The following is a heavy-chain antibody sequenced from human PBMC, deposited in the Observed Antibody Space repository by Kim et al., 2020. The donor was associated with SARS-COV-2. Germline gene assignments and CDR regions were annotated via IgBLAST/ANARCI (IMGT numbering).Heavy chain of an antibody. Sequence: GGSLRLSCAASGFTFSSYAMSWVRQAPGKGLEWVSAISGSGGSTYYADSVKGRFTISRDNSKNTLYLQMNSLRAEDTAVYYCAKTPRAAAGILWYFDLWGRGTLVTVSS. V-gene: IGHV3-23*01. CDR1: GFTFSSYA. CDR3: AKTPRAAAGILWYFDL. CDR2: ISGSGGST. J-gene: IGHJ2*01. D-gene: IGHD6-13*01.